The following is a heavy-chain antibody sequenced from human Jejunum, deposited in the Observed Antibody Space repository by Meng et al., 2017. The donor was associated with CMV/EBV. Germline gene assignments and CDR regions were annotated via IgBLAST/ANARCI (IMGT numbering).Heavy chain of an antibody. CDR2: ISIAGFSS. CDR3: ARDNIDFWSGLDV. Sequence: ASGFSVSNFWMHWVRHAPGKGLEWVSRISIAGFSSDYADSVKGRFTISRDNAKNTLYLQMNSLRADDTAVYYCARDNIDFWSGLDVWGQGTMVTVSS. J-gene: IGHJ3*01. V-gene: IGHV3-74*01. CDR1: GFSVSNFW. D-gene: IGHD3-3*01.